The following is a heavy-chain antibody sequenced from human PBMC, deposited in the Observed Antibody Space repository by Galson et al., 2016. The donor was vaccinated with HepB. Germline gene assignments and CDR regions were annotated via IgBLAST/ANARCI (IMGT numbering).Heavy chain of an antibody. J-gene: IGHJ6*03. CDR2: ISASSNYI. V-gene: IGHV3-21*01. D-gene: IGHD3-3*01. CDR1: GFSFSTYS. CDR3: ARDLRRETLRFLEYYYFYMDV. Sequence: SLRLSCAASGFSFSTYSMNWVRQAPGKGLEWVSSISASSNYIYYADSLEGRFTISRDNAKNVLFLEMNRMRAEDTAVYYCARDLRRETLRFLEYYYFYMDVWGKGTTVTVSS.